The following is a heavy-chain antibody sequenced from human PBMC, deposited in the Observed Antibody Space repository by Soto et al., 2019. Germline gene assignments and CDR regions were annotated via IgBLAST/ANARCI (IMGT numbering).Heavy chain of an antibody. CDR1: GLTFSSYW. V-gene: IGHV3-74*01. CDR2: IHNDGSTT. J-gene: IGHJ4*01. D-gene: IGHD1-7*01. CDR3: ARDNWNSY. Sequence: EVQLVESGGGLVQPGGSVRLSCAASGLTFSSYWMHWVRQAPGKGLMWVSRIHNDGSTTRYADSVKGRFTSSRDNAKNTLYLQMSSLRVEDTAVYYCARDNWNSYWGQGTLVTVSS.